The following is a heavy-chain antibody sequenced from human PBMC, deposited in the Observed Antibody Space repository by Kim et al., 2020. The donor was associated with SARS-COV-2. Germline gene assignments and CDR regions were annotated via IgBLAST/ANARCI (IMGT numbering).Heavy chain of an antibody. V-gene: IGHV4-59*01. J-gene: IGHJ4*02. D-gene: IGHD3-9*01. Sequence: SLKSRVTISVDTSKNQFSLKLSSVTAADTAVYYCARTSYDILTGYPYFDYWGQGTLVTVSS. CDR3: ARTSYDILTGYPYFDY.